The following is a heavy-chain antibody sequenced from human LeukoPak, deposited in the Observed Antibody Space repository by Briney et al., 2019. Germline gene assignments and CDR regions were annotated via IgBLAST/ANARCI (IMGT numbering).Heavy chain of an antibody. D-gene: IGHD2-21*02. CDR3: ARVKHEGGVTAIRGNWFDP. J-gene: IGHJ5*02. V-gene: IGHV4-61*01. CDR2: IYYSGST. Sequence: SEPLSLTCTVSGGSISSSSYYWSWIRPPPGKGLEWIGYIYYSGSTNYNPSLKSRVTISVDTSKNQFSLKLSSVTAADTAVYYCARVKHEGGVTAIRGNWFDPWGQGTLVTVSS. CDR1: GGSISSSSYY.